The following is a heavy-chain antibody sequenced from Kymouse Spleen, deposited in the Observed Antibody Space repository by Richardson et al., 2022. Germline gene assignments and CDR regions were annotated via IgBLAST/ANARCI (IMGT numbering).Heavy chain of an antibody. D-gene: IGHD4-17*01. Sequence: QVQLQQWGAGLLKPSETLSLTCAVYGGSFSGYYWSWIRQPPGKGLEWIGEINHSGSTNYNPSLKSRVTISVDTSKNQFSLKLSSVTAADTAVYYCARETTVRSAFDIWGQGTMVTVSS. CDR1: GGSFSGYY. V-gene: IGHV4-34*01. CDR3: ARETTVRSAFDI. CDR2: INHSGST. J-gene: IGHJ3*02.